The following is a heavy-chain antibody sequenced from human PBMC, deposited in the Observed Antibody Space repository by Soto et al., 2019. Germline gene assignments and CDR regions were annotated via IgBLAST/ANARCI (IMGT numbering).Heavy chain of an antibody. V-gene: IGHV4-59*01. CDR1: GGSISSYY. J-gene: IGHJ6*02. D-gene: IGHD6-13*01. CDR3: ARYRGRYSSSSTNYYYYGMDV. Sequence: PSETLSLTCTVSGGSISSYYWSWIRQPPGKGLEWIGYIYYSGSTNYNPSLKSRVTISVDTSKNQFSLKLSSVTAADTAVYYCARYRGRYSSSSTNYYYYGMDVWGQGTTVNVSS. CDR2: IYYSGST.